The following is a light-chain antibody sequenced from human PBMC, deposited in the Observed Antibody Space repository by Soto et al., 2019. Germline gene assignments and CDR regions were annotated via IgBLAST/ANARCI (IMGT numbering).Light chain of an antibody. Sequence: DIQVTQSPSSLSASVGGRVTITCRTSQSISSSLNWYQQRPGKAPKLLMFAASSLQSGVPSRFSGSGSGTDFTLTINALQPEDSATYYCQQSYSVPYTFGQGTKVDIK. CDR2: AAS. V-gene: IGKV1-39*01. CDR1: QSISSS. CDR3: QQSYSVPYT. J-gene: IGKJ2*01.